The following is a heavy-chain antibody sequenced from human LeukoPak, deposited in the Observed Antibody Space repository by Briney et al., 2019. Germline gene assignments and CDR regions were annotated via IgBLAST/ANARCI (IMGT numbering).Heavy chain of an antibody. J-gene: IGHJ4*02. D-gene: IGHD1-26*01. CDR3: ARGPLSGSYHRTFDH. Sequence: GGSLRLSCAASGFTFSSYSMNWVRQAPGKGLEWVSSISSSSSYIYYADSVKGRFTISRDNAKNSLYLQMNSLRAEDTAVYYCARGPLSGSYHRTFDHWGQGTLVTVSS. V-gene: IGHV3-21*01. CDR2: ISSSSSYI. CDR1: GFTFSSYS.